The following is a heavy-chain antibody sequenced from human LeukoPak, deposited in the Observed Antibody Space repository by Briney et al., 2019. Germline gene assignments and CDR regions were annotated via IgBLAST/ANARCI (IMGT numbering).Heavy chain of an antibody. CDR3: ARVSPNWNLDY. D-gene: IGHD1-1*01. J-gene: IGHJ4*02. CDR1: GGSFSGYY. V-gene: IGHV4-34*01. Sequence: SETLSLTCAVYGGSFSGYYWSWIRQPPGKGLEWIGEINHSGSTNYNPSLKSRVTISVDKSKNQFSLKLSSVTAADTAVYYCARVSPNWNLDYWGQGTLVTVSS. CDR2: INHSGST.